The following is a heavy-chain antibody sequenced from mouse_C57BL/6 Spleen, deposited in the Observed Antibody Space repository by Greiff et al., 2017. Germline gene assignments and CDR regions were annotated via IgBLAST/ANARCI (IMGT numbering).Heavy chain of an antibody. CDR3: ARDYYGSSYEVYAKGY. Sequence: QVQLQQPGAELVKPGASVKLSCKASGYTFTSYWMPWVKQRPGQGLEWIGMIHPNSGSTNYNEKFKSKATLTVDKSSSTAYMQLSSLTSEDSAVYYCARDYYGSSYEVYAKGYWGQGTSVTVSS. CDR2: IHPNSGST. V-gene: IGHV1-64*01. CDR1: GYTFTSYW. J-gene: IGHJ4*01. D-gene: IGHD1-1*01.